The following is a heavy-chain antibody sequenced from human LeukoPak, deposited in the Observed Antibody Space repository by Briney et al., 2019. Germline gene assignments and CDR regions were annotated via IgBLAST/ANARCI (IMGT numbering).Heavy chain of an antibody. J-gene: IGHJ4*02. Sequence: GGSLRLSCAASGFIFSSYAMSWVRQAPGKGLEWVSAISSSGGRTYYADSVKGRFTISRDNSKNTLYLQMNSLRAEDTAVYYCAKGCCSGGSCYSGLFDYWGQGTLVTVSS. CDR2: ISSSGGRT. CDR3: AKGCCSGGSCYSGLFDY. D-gene: IGHD2-15*01. CDR1: GFIFSSYA. V-gene: IGHV3-23*01.